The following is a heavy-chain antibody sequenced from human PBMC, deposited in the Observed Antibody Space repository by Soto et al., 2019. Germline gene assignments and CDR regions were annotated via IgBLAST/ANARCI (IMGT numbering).Heavy chain of an antibody. CDR3: ASWVLGWHAFDI. CDR1: GGTFSSYA. CDR2: IIPIFGTA. Sequence: GASVEVSCKXSGGTFSSYAISWVRQAPGQGLEWMGGIIPIFGTANYAQKFQGRVTITADKSTSTAYMELSSLRSEDTAVYYCASWVLGWHAFDIWGQGTMVTVSS. D-gene: IGHD2-15*01. V-gene: IGHV1-69*06. J-gene: IGHJ3*02.